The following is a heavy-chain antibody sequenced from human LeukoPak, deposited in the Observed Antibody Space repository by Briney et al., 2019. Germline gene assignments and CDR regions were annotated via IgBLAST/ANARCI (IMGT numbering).Heavy chain of an antibody. D-gene: IGHD6-13*01. CDR2: INPSGGST. CDR1: GYTFTSYY. V-gene: IGHV1-46*01. J-gene: IGHJ4*02. Sequence: ASVKVSCKASGYTFTSYYMHWVRQAPGQGLAWMGIINPSGGSTSYAQKFQGRVTMTRDTSTSTVYMELSSPRSEDTAVYYCARGAIRRQQLANQFDYWGQGTLVTVSS. CDR3: ARGAIRRQQLANQFDY.